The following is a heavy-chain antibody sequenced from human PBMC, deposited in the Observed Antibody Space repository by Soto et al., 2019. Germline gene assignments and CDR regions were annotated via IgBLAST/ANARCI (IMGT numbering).Heavy chain of an antibody. J-gene: IGHJ4*02. CDR2: INHSGST. CDR1: GGSFSGYY. V-gene: IGHV4-34*01. Sequence: PSETLSLTCAVYGGSFSGYYWSWIRQPPGKGLEWIGEINHSGSTNYNPSLKSRVTISVDTSKNQFSLKLSSATAADTAVYYCATPRYQDSSSSTAFDYWGQGTLVTVSS. CDR3: ATPRYQDSSSSTAFDY. D-gene: IGHD6-6*01.